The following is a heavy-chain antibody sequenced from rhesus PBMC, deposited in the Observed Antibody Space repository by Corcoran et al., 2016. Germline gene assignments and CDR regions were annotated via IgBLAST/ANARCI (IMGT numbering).Heavy chain of an antibody. Sequence: QLQLQESGPGLVKPSETLSVTCAVSGGSISSNYWSWIRQPPGKGLEWIGRIYGSESRTNNNPSLKGRVTLSVDTSKNQLSLKLSSVTAADTAVYYCARRGTVGTLDYWGQGVLVTVSS. V-gene: IGHV4-169*01. J-gene: IGHJ4*01. CDR2: IYGSESRT. CDR3: ARRGTVGTLDY. CDR1: GGSISSNY. D-gene: IGHD5-42*01.